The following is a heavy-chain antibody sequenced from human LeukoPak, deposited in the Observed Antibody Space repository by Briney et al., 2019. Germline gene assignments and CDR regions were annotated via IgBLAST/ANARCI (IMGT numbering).Heavy chain of an antibody. Sequence: GGSLRLSCAASGFTFSSYGMHWVRQAPGKGLEWVAVISYDGSNKYYADSVKGRFTISRDNSKNTLYLQMNSLRAEDTAVYYCAKGRGSGSKPHPVFDPWGQGTLVTVSS. V-gene: IGHV3-30*18. J-gene: IGHJ5*02. CDR2: ISYDGSNK. CDR3: AKGRGSGSKPHPVFDP. CDR1: GFTFSSYG. D-gene: IGHD3-10*01.